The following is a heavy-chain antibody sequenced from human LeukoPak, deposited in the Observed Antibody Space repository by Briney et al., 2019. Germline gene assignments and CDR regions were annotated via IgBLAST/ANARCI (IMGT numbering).Heavy chain of an antibody. J-gene: IGHJ6*02. V-gene: IGHV3-53*01. CDR2: IYSGGST. Sequence: GGSLRLSCAASGFTFSSNYMSWVRQAPGKGLEWVSVIYSGGSTYYADSVKGRFTISRDNSKNTLYLQMNSLRAEDTAVYYCATYQLPALYYYYGMDVWGQGTTVTVSS. D-gene: IGHD2-2*01. CDR1: GFTFSSNY. CDR3: ATYQLPALYYYYGMDV.